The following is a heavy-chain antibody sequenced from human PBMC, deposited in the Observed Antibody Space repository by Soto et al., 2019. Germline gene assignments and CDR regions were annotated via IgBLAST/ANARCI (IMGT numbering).Heavy chain of an antibody. D-gene: IGHD4-17*01. J-gene: IGHJ4*02. CDR2: INAGNGNT. Sequence: GASLKFSCKASGGPFSSYAISWVRHAPGQRLEWMGWINAGNGNTKYSQKFQGRVTITRDTSASTAYMELSSLRSEDTAVYYCARQGGDYHLYYFDYWGQGTLVTVSS. CDR3: ARQGGDYHLYYFDY. V-gene: IGHV1-3*01. CDR1: GGPFSSYA.